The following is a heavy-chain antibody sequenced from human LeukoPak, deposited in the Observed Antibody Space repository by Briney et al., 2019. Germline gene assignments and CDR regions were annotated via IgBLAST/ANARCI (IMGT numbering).Heavy chain of an antibody. V-gene: IGHV3-23*01. CDR1: GFTFGGYA. CDR3: AKDVTYRGTTNFDY. Sequence: GGSLRLSCAASGFTFGGYAMSWVRQAPGKGLEWGSIISGSGGSTDYADSVKGRFTISRDNSKNTLYLQMNSLRAEDTAIYYCAKDVTYRGTTNFDYWGQGTLVTVSS. D-gene: IGHD1-26*01. J-gene: IGHJ4*02. CDR2: ISGSGGST.